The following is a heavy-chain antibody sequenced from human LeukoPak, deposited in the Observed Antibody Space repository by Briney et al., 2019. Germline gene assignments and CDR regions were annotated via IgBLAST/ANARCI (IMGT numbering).Heavy chain of an antibody. CDR2: ISGSGGST. Sequence: GGSLRLSCAASGFTLSSYAMSWVRRAPGKGLEWVSAISGSGGSTYYADSVKGRFTISRDNSKNTLYPQMNSLRAEDTAVNYCAAHPGDYWGQGTLVTVSS. CDR1: GFTLSSYA. V-gene: IGHV3-23*01. J-gene: IGHJ4*02. CDR3: AAHPGDY.